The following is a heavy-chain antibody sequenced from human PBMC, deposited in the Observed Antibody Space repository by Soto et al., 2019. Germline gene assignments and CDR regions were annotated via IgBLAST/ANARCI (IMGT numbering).Heavy chain of an antibody. CDR3: AKGGRQWLVTSDFNY. CDR1: GLTFNKA. CDR2: IDGSGRTT. Sequence: GGSLRLSCIGSGLTFNKAMTWVRQAPGQRLEWVSGIDGSGRTTIYTDSVKGRFTISRDSSKNTVSLEMTSLRAEDTAVYYCAKGGRQWLVTSDFNYWGQGALVTVSS. D-gene: IGHD6-19*01. V-gene: IGHV3-23*01. J-gene: IGHJ4*02.